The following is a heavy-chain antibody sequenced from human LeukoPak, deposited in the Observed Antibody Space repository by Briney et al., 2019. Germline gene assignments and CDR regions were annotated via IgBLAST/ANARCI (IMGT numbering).Heavy chain of an antibody. V-gene: IGHV1-2*02. J-gene: IGHJ5*02. D-gene: IGHD5-12*01. CDR2: INPNSGGT. CDR1: GYTFTGYY. Sequence: ASVKVSCKASGYTFTGYYMHWVRQAPGQGLEWMGWINPNSGGTNYAQKFQSRVTMTRDTSISTAYMELSRLRSDDTAVYYCARDRLGRCAIVATIVGGNWFDPWGQGTLVTVSS. CDR3: ARDRLGRCAIVATIVGGNWFDP.